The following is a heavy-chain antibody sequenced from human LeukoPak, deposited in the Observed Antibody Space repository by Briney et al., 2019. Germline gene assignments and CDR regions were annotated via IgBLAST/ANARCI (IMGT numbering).Heavy chain of an antibody. J-gene: IGHJ4*02. V-gene: IGHV3-7*01. CDR2: IKQDGSEK. Sequence: PGGSLRLSCAASGFTFSSYEMNWVRQAPGKGLEWVANIKQDGSEKYYVDSVKGRFTISRDNAKNSLYLQMNSLRAEDTAVYYCARDIGGIAVAGQDYWGQGTLVTVSS. CDR3: ARDIGGIAVAGQDY. D-gene: IGHD6-19*01. CDR1: GFTFSSYE.